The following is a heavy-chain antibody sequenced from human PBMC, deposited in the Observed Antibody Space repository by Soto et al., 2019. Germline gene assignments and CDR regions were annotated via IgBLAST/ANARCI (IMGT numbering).Heavy chain of an antibody. D-gene: IGHD3-10*01. V-gene: IGHV3-72*01. J-gene: IGHJ4*02. CDR2: VRNKARSYTT. CDR3: ATDRSWTYDY. Sequence: EVQLVQSGGGLVQPGGSLRLSCAASGVTSSDYFMDWVRQAPGKGLEWAGRVRNKARSYTTDYAASVKGRFTISRDDSKNSVFLQMNSLRTEDTAVYYCATDRSWTYDYWGQGTLVNVSP. CDR1: GVTSSDYF.